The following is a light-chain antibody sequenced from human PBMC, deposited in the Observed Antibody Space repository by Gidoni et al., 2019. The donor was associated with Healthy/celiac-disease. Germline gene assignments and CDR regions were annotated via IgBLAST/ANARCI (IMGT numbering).Light chain of an antibody. CDR3: QQYNSYSYT. CDR1: QSISSW. Sequence: DIQMTQSPSTLSASVGDRVTIPCRASQSISSWLAWYQQKPGNAPKLLIYVASSLESGVPSRFSGSGSGTEFTLTISSLQPDDFATYYCQQYNSYSYTFGQGTKLEIK. CDR2: VAS. V-gene: IGKV1-5*01. J-gene: IGKJ2*01.